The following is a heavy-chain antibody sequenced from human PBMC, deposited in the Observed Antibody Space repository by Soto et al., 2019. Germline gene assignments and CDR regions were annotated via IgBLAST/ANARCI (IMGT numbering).Heavy chain of an antibody. D-gene: IGHD6-13*01. CDR2: IIPIFGTA. J-gene: IGHJ4*02. Sequence: QVQLVQSGAEVKKPGSSVKVSCKASGGTFSSYAISWVRQAPGQGLEWMGGIIPIFGTANYAQKFQGRVTITADESTSTVYMELSSLRSEDTAVYYWARGSVFEAAAGTSPFDYWGQGTLVTVSS. CDR1: GGTFSSYA. V-gene: IGHV1-69*01. CDR3: ARGSVFEAAAGTSPFDY.